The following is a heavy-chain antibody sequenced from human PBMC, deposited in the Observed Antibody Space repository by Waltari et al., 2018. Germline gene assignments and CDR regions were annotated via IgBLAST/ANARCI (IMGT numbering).Heavy chain of an antibody. Sequence: QVQLVQSGAEVKKPGASVKVSCKVSGYTLTELSMHWVRQAPGKGLEWMGGFEPENGETIYAQKFQGRVTMTEDTSTDTAYMELSSLRSEDTAVYYCATVTRIVGATIWFDPWGQGTLVTVSS. CDR1: GYTLTELS. V-gene: IGHV1-24*01. CDR2: FEPENGET. D-gene: IGHD1-26*01. CDR3: ATVTRIVGATIWFDP. J-gene: IGHJ5*02.